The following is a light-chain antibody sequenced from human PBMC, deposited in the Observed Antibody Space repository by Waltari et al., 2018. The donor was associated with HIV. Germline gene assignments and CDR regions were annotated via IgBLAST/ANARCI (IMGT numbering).Light chain of an antibody. Sequence: QSVLTQSPSASGTPGQRVTISCSGSSSNIGSNYVYWYQQLPGTAPKLLIYRNNQRPSGVPDRFSGSKSDTSASLAIKGLRSEDEADYYCAAWDDSPYVFGTGTKVTVL. CDR3: AAWDDSPYV. J-gene: IGLJ1*01. V-gene: IGLV1-47*01. CDR2: RNN. CDR1: SSNIGSNY.